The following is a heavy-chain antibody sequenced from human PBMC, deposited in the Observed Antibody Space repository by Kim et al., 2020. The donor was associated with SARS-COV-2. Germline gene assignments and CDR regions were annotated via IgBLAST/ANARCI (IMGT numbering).Heavy chain of an antibody. Sequence: SETLSLTCTVSGGSISSSSYYWGWIRQPPGKGLEWIGSIYYSGSTYYNPSLKSRVTISVDTSKNQFSLKLSSVTAADTAVYYCARQKRQLVNFDYWGQGTLVTVSS. J-gene: IGHJ4*02. CDR1: GGSISSSSYY. V-gene: IGHV4-39*01. D-gene: IGHD6-6*01. CDR3: ARQKRQLVNFDY. CDR2: IYYSGST.